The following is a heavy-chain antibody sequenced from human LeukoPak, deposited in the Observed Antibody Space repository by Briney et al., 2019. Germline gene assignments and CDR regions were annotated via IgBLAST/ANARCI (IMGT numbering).Heavy chain of an antibody. CDR1: GGSISSYY. J-gene: IGHJ4*02. D-gene: IGHD1-26*01. Sequence: SETLSLTCTVSGGSISSYYWRWIRQPPGKGLEWIGYIYYSGSTNYNPSLKSRVTISVDTSKNQFSLKLSSVTAADTAVYYSARERGTNFIFDYWGQGTLVTVSS. V-gene: IGHV4-59*01. CDR2: IYYSGST. CDR3: ARERGTNFIFDY.